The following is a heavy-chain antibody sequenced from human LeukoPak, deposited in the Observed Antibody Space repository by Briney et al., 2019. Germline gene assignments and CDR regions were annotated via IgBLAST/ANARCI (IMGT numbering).Heavy chain of an antibody. Sequence: GGSLRLSCAASGFTFSSYGMHWVRQAPGKGLEWVAVISYDGSNKYYADSVKGRFTISRDNSKNTLYLQMNSLRAEDTAVYYCATPGTVGSVGAVPFDYWGQGTLVTVSS. CDR2: ISYDGSNK. V-gene: IGHV3-30*03. CDR1: GFTFSSYG. J-gene: IGHJ4*02. D-gene: IGHD1-26*01. CDR3: ATPGTVGSVGAVPFDY.